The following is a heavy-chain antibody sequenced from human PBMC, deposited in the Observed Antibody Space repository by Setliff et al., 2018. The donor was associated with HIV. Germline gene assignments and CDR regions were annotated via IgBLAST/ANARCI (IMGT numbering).Heavy chain of an antibody. J-gene: IGHJ6*03. Sequence: SETLSLTCAVSSDSISSDRQSPGKGLEWIGKIHHSGSTYYNPSLKGRFTISRDNSKNTLTMVMNSLRAEDTAVYYCARDPSAIAAAGGGIYYYYYMDVWGKGTTVTVSS. CDR3: ARDPSAIAAAGGGIYYYYYMDV. V-gene: IGHV4-34*01. CDR2: IHHSGST. D-gene: IGHD6-13*01. CDR1: SDSISSD.